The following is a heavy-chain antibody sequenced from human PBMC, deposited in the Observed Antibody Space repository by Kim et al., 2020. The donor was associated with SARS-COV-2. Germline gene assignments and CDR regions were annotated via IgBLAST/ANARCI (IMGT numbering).Heavy chain of an antibody. J-gene: IGHJ6*02. CDR3: ARGDLRYSRGMDV. Sequence: SETLSLTCAVYGGSFSGYYWSWIRQPPGKGLEWIGEINHSGSTNYNPSLKSRVTISVDTSKNQFSLKLSSVTAADTAVYYCARGDLRYSRGMDVWGQGTT. V-gene: IGHV4-34*01. CDR1: GGSFSGYY. D-gene: IGHD3-9*01. CDR2: INHSGST.